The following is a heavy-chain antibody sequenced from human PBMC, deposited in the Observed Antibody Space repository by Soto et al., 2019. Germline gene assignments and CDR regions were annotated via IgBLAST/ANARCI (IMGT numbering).Heavy chain of an antibody. D-gene: IGHD2-21*02. J-gene: IGHJ6*02. CDR1: GGSISGYY. V-gene: IGHV4-59*01. CDR2: MYNTGST. CDR3: ARDLWGYCGTDCYPLDV. Sequence: QVQLQESGPGLVKPSETLSLTCTVSGGSISGYYWSWIRQPPGKGLEWIGYMYNTGSTVYNPSFKSRVTISVDTSQSQFSLKLNSVTAADTAVYYCARDLWGYCGTDCYPLDVWGQGTTVTVSS.